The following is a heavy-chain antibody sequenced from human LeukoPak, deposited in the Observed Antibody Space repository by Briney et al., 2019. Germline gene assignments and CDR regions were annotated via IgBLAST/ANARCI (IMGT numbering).Heavy chain of an antibody. CDR3: ARDSSGWSHTKYYFDY. V-gene: IGHV3-33*01. D-gene: IGHD6-19*01. CDR1: GFTFSSYG. CDR2: IRYDGSNK. J-gene: IGHJ4*02. Sequence: PGRSLRLSCAASGFTFSSYGMHWVRQAPGKGLEWGAGIRYDGSNKYYADSVKGRFTISRDNSKNTLYLQMNSLRAEDTAVYYCARDSSGWSHTKYYFDYWGQGTLVTVSS.